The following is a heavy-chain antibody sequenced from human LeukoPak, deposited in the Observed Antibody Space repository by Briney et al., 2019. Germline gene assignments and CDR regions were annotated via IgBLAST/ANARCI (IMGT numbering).Heavy chain of an antibody. V-gene: IGHV1-2*02. CDR2: INPNSGGT. CDR1: GYTLTELS. D-gene: IGHD3-22*01. CDR3: LREYYYDSTGYCPHAFAI. Sequence: SVSLPCKVSGYTLTELSMHWVRQAPGQGLEWMGWINPNSGGTNYAQKFQGRVTMTRDTSISTAYMELSRLRSDDTAVYYCLREYYYDSTGYCPHAFAICEQQRMVTVSS. J-gene: IGHJ3*02.